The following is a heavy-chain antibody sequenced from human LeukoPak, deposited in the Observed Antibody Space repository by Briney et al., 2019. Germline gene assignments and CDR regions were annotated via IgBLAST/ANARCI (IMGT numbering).Heavy chain of an antibody. V-gene: IGHV3-23*01. J-gene: IGHJ4*02. CDR1: RFTFSSYA. CDR2: ISGSGGST. CDR3: AKNRLVGYSSGIDY. Sequence: GGSLRLSCAASRFTFSSYAMSWVRQAPGKGLEWVSAISGSGGSTYYADSVKGRFTISRDNSKNTLYLQMNSLRAEDTAVYYCAKNRLVGYSSGIDYWGQGTLVTVSS. D-gene: IGHD6-19*01.